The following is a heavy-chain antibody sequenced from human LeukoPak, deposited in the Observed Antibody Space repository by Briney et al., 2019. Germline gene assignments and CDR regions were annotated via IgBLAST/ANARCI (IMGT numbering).Heavy chain of an antibody. Sequence: SETLSLTCAVYGGSFSGYYWSWIRQPPGKGLEWIGEINHSGSTNYNPSLKSRVTISVDTSKNQFSLKLSSVTAADTAVYYCARGTSVSGSYCEDCWGKGTLVTVSS. D-gene: IGHD1-26*01. V-gene: IGHV4-34*01. J-gene: IGHJ4*02. CDR3: ARGTSVSGSYCEDC. CDR1: GGSFSGYY. CDR2: INHSGST.